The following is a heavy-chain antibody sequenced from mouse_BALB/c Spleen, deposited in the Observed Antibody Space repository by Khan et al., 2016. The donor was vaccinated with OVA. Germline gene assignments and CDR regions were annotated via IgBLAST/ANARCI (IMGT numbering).Heavy chain of an antibody. CDR3: ARHAFSYYGTAMDY. D-gene: IGHD1-1*01. J-gene: IGHJ4*01. V-gene: IGHV2-6-1*01. CDR2: IWSDGST. CDR1: GFSLTSYG. Sequence: QVQLKESGPGLVAPSQSLSITCTISGFSLTSYGVHWVRQPPGKGLEWLVMIWSDGSTTYTSALKSRLSISKDNSKSPVVLKMNSLQTDDTAMYYCARHAFSYYGTAMDYWGQGTSVTVSA.